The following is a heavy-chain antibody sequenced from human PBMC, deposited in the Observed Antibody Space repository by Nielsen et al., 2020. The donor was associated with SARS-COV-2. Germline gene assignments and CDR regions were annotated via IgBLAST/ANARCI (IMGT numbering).Heavy chain of an antibody. CDR3: ARHNVPAASFDY. V-gene: IGHV4-59*08. CDR2: IYYSGST. Sequence: SETLSLTCTVSGGSISSYYWSWIRQPPGKGLEWIGYIYYSGSTNYNPSLKSRVTISVDTSKNQFSLKLSSVTAADTAVYYCARHNVPAASFDYWDQGTLVTVSS. CDR1: GGSISSYY. D-gene: IGHD2-2*01. J-gene: IGHJ4*02.